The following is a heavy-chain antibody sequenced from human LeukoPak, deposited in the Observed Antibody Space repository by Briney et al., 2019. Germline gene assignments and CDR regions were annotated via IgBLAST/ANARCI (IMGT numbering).Heavy chain of an antibody. D-gene: IGHD5-24*01. J-gene: IGHJ5*02. V-gene: IGHV4-59*11. CDR1: GDPLCSHH. Sequence: SETLPLTCTVSGDPLCSHHWSWIRQPPGKGLEWIGYIYYSGSPNYNPSLQSRISISVDTAKNQFSLKLSSVTAADTAVYYCARDLEMEGWFDPWGQGTLVTVSS. CDR2: IYYSGSP. CDR3: ARDLEMEGWFDP.